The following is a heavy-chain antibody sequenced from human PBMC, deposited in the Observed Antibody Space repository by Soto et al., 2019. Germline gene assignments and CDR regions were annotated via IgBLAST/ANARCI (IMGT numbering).Heavy chain of an antibody. CDR2: TYYRSKWYN. D-gene: IGHD5-12*01. CDR3: ARDGVYRGYDPTGYYYYGMDV. V-gene: IGHV6-1*01. J-gene: IGHJ6*02. CDR1: GDSVSSNSAA. Sequence: SQTLSLTCAISGDSVSSNSAAWNWIRQSPSRSLEWLGRTYYRSKWYNDYAVSVKSRITINPDTSKNQFSLQLNSVTPEDTAVYYCARDGVYRGYDPTGYYYYGMDVWGQGTTVTFYS.